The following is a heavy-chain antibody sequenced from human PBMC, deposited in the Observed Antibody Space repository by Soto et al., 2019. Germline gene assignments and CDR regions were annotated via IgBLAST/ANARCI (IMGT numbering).Heavy chain of an antibody. Sequence: SETLSLTCAVSGVSISSGGYSWSWIRQPPGKGLEWIGYIYHSGSTYYNPSLKSRVTISVDRSKNQFSLKLSSVTAADTAVYYCARLVVAGDDAFDIWGQGTMVTVSS. CDR3: ARLVVAGDDAFDI. V-gene: IGHV4-30-2*01. CDR2: IYHSGST. CDR1: GVSISSGGYS. J-gene: IGHJ3*02. D-gene: IGHD3-22*01.